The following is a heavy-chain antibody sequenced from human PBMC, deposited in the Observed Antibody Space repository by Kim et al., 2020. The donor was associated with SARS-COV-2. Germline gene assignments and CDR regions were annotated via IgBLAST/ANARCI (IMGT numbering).Heavy chain of an antibody. CDR1: GFSFSSYA. J-gene: IGHJ6*02. CDR3: AKDPKKSSTAAIDVGMDV. Sequence: GSLRLSCAASGFSFSSYAMYWVRQAPGKGLEWVSAISGSDGNTYYADSVKGRFTISRDNSKNTMYLQMNSLRAEDTAVYYCAKDPKKSSTAAIDVGMDVWGQGTTVTVSS. V-gene: IGHV3-23*01. CDR2: ISGSDGNT. D-gene: IGHD6-6*01.